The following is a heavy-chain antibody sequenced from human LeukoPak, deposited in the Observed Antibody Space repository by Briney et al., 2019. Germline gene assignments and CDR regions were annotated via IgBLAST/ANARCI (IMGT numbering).Heavy chain of an antibody. Sequence: GASVKVSCKASGYTFTSYGISWVRQAPGQGLEWMGWISAYNGNTNYAQKLQGRVTMTTDTSTSTAYMELRSLRAEDTAVYYCAKDDWNDGRPFDYWGQGTLVTVSS. CDR2: ISAYNGNT. D-gene: IGHD1-1*01. CDR3: AKDDWNDGRPFDY. J-gene: IGHJ4*02. V-gene: IGHV1-18*01. CDR1: GYTFTSYG.